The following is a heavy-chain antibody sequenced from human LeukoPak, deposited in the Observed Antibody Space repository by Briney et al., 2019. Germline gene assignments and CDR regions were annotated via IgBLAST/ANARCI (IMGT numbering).Heavy chain of an antibody. J-gene: IGHJ4*02. CDR1: GYTFTTYY. CDR3: ASGYDSSTYYYVRAFDY. D-gene: IGHD3-22*01. Sequence: GASVKVSCKASGYTFTTYYMHWVRQAPGQGLEWMEMINPSGGSTSYAQKFQGRVTMTRDTSTSTVYMELSSLRSEDTAVYYCASGYDSSTYYYVRAFDYWGQGTLVTVSS. CDR2: INPSGGST. V-gene: IGHV1-46*01.